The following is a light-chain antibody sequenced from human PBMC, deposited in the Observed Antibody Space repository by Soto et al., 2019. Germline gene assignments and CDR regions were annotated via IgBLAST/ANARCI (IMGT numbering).Light chain of an antibody. J-gene: IGKJ4*01. Sequence: DVQMTQSPSSLSASVGDSVTITCRASQSVFNHLSWFQQRPGKGPKLLIYDASSLHAGVPSRFSGSGYGTDFTLTISTVQPEDSASYYCPQSASTPLTFGGWTRVELK. CDR1: QSVFNH. CDR3: PQSASTPLT. CDR2: DAS. V-gene: IGKV1-39*01.